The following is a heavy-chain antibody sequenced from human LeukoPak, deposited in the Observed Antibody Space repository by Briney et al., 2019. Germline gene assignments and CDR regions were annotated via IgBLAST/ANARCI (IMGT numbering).Heavy chain of an antibody. CDR3: RKEVTFYYYGMDV. V-gene: IGHV3-15*01. CDR1: GFTFSNAW. CDR2: IKSKTDGGTT. J-gene: IGHJ6*02. D-gene: IGHD2-21*02. Sequence: GGSLRLSCAASGFTFSNAWMSWVRQAPGKGLEWVGRIKSKTDGGTTDYAAPVKGRFTISRDDSKNTLYLQMNSLKTEDTAVYYCRKEVTFYYYGMDVWGQGTTVTVSS.